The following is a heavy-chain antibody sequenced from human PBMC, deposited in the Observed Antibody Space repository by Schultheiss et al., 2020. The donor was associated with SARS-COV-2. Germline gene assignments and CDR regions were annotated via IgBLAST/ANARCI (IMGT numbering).Heavy chain of an antibody. CDR2: IKSKTDGGTT. J-gene: IGHJ4*02. CDR1: GFTFSDHY. D-gene: IGHD1-14*01. CDR3: ARDQNPLEIDY. Sequence: GGSLRLSCSASGFTFSDHYMDWVRQAPGKGLEWVGRIKSKTDGGTTDYAAPVKGRFTISRDDSKNTLYLQMNSLRAEDTAVYYCARDQNPLEIDYWGQGTLVTVSS. V-gene: IGHV3-15*01.